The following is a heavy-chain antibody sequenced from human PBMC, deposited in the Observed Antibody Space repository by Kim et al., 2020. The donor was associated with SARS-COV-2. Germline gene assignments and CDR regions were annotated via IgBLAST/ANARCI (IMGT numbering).Heavy chain of an antibody. CDR3: AKDTLMDV. Sequence: GGSLRLSCAASGFTFDDYAMHWVRQAPGKGLEWVSGISWNSGSIGYADSVKGRFTISRDNAKNSLYVQMNSLRAEDTALYYCAKDTLMDVWGKGTTDTVS. V-gene: IGHV3-9*01. CDR2: ISWNSGSI. J-gene: IGHJ6*03. CDR1: GFTFDDYA.